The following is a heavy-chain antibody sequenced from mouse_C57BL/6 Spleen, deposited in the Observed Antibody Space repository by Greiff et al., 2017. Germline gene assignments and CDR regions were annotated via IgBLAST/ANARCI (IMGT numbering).Heavy chain of an antibody. J-gene: IGHJ2*01. CDR1: GFNIKDDY. D-gene: IGHD1-1*01. CDR3: TTDTTVVATEDY. V-gene: IGHV14-4*01. Sequence: VQLQQSGAELVRPGASVKLSCTASGFNIKDDYMHWVKQRPEQGLEWIGWIDPENGDTEYASKFQGKATITADTSSNTANLQLSSLTSEDTAVYYFTTDTTVVATEDYWGQGTTLTVSS. CDR2: IDPENGDT.